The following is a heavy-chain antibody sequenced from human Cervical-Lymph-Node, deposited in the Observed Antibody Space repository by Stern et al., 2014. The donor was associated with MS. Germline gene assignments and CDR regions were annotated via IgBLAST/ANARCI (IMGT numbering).Heavy chain of an antibody. D-gene: IGHD3-16*02. Sequence: VQLVESGPRLVKPSETLSLTCSVSGDSMTSSSYYWGWIRQSPGMGLEWIGSFYFPGTTSFNPSVEGRATISVDTAKNQFPRSLNSVTATDTATYYCARHLRRGGAIDIWGQGTRVPVSS. CDR1: GDSMTSSSYY. V-gene: IGHV4-39*01. J-gene: IGHJ3*02. CDR2: FYFPGTT. CDR3: ARHLRRGGAIDI.